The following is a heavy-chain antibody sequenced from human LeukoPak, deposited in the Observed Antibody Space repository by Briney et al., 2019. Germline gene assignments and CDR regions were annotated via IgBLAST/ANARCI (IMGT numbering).Heavy chain of an antibody. D-gene: IGHD3-10*01. CDR3: ARDSPMVRGGGYYYYYMDV. J-gene: IGHJ6*03. CDR2: ISSRDSII. Sequence: PGGSLRLSCAASGFTFSSYEMNWVRQAPGKGLEWVSYISSRDSIIYYADSVKGRFTISRDNAKNSLYLQMNSLRAEDTAVYYCARDSPMVRGGGYYYYYMDVWGKGTTVTISS. CDR1: GFTFSSYE. V-gene: IGHV3-48*03.